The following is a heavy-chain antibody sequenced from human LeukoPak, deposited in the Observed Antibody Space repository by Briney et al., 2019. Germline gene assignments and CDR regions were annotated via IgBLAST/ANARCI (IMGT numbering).Heavy chain of an antibody. Sequence: SETLSPTCAVYGGSFSGYYWSWIRQPPGKGLEWIGEINHSGSTNYNPSLKSRVTISVDTSKNQFSLKLSSVTAADTAVYYCARRTSTYYYYGMDVWGQGTTVTVSS. CDR3: ARRTSTYYYYGMDV. V-gene: IGHV4-34*01. J-gene: IGHJ6*02. CDR1: GGSFSGYY. D-gene: IGHD6-6*01. CDR2: INHSGST.